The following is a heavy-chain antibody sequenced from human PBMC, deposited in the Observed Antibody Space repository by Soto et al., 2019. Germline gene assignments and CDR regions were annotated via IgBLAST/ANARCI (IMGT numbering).Heavy chain of an antibody. Sequence: SVKVSCKASGGTFSSYAISWVRQAPGQGLEWMGGIIPIFGTANYAQKFQGRVTITADESTSTAYMELSSLRSEDTAVYYCASNRHSSSWSGNDYWGQGTLVTVSS. CDR1: GGTFSSYA. CDR2: IIPIFGTA. V-gene: IGHV1-69*13. CDR3: ASNRHSSSWSGNDY. J-gene: IGHJ4*02. D-gene: IGHD6-13*01.